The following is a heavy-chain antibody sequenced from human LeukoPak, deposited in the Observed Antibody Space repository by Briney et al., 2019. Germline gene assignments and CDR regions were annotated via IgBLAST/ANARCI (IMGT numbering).Heavy chain of an antibody. CDR2: ISGSGGST. J-gene: IGHJ6*03. CDR3: ARGGYSYGYWAYYYYYYMDV. CDR1: GFTFSSYG. D-gene: IGHD5-18*01. Sequence: GGTLRLSCAASGFTFSSYGMSWVRQAPGKGLEWVSVISGSGGSTNYADSVKGRFTISRDNSKNTLYLQMNSLRAEDTAVYYCARGGYSYGYWAYYYYYYMDVWGKGTTVTVSS. V-gene: IGHV3-23*01.